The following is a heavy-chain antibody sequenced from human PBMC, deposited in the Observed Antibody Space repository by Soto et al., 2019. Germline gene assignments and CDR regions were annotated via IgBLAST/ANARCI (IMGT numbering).Heavy chain of an antibody. J-gene: IGHJ4*02. CDR2: ISCCGGTA. Sequence: EVQLLESGGGLARPGESLRLSCAASGFKFNKYAMSWVRQAPGEGLEWVSGISCCGGTASYADSVKGRFTIARDDSKNTLYLHMNSLRVEDTAEYYCAKADGEQWLLPHLENWGRGTLVTVS. D-gene: IGHD6-19*01. CDR1: GFKFNKYA. V-gene: IGHV3-23*01. CDR3: AKADGEQWLLPHLEN.